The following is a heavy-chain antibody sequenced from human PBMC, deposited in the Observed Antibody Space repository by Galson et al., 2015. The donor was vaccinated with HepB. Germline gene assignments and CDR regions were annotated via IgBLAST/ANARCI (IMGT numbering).Heavy chain of an antibody. J-gene: IGHJ4*02. CDR1: GFTFSSYA. D-gene: IGHD3-10*01. CDR2: ISYDGSNK. CDR3: ARDHGGPTIGEDFDY. V-gene: IGHV3-30-3*01. Sequence: SLRLSCAASGFTFSSYAMHWVRQAPGKGLEWVAVISYDGSNKYYADSVKGRFTISRDNSKNTLYLQMNSLRAEDTAVYYCARDHGGPTIGEDFDYWGQGTLVTVSS.